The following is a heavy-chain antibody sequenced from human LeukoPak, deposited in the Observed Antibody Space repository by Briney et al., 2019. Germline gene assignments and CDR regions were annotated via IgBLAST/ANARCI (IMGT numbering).Heavy chain of an antibody. CDR1: GGSFSGYY. J-gene: IGHJ4*02. CDR2: INHSGST. V-gene: IGHV4-34*01. Sequence: SETLSLTCAVYGGSFSGYYWSWIRQPPGKGREWSGEINHSGSTNYNPSLKSRVTISVDTYKNQFSLKLSSVTAADTAVYYCARAAKSIAARRDFDYWGQGTLVTVSS. CDR3: ARAAKSIAARRDFDY. D-gene: IGHD6-6*01.